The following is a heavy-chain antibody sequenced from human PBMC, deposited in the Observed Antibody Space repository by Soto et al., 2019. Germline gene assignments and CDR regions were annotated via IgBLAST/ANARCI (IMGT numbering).Heavy chain of an antibody. CDR1: GCTFSSYA. CDR3: ARARDTAMVLWSPVGWFDP. V-gene: IGHV1-69*13. CDR2: IIPIFGTA. J-gene: IGHJ5*02. D-gene: IGHD5-18*01. Sequence: SVKVSCKASGCTFSSYAISWVRQAPGQVLEWMGGIIPIFGTANYAQKFQGRVTITADESTSAAYMELSSLRSEDTAVYYCARARDTAMVLWSPVGWFDPWGQGTLVTVSS.